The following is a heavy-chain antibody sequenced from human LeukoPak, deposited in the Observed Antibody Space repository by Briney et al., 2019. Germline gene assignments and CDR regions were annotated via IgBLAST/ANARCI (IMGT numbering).Heavy chain of an antibody. CDR1: GYIFTDYY. J-gene: IGHJ5*02. Sequence: ASVKVSCKASGYIFTDYYMHWVRQAPGKGLEWMGWINPNSGGTNSAQKFQGRVTMTRDTSISTAYMELSRLRSDDTAVYYCARVGCTGGSCYGWFDPWGQGTLVTVSS. CDR2: INPNSGGT. V-gene: IGHV1-2*02. D-gene: IGHD2-15*01. CDR3: ARVGCTGGSCYGWFDP.